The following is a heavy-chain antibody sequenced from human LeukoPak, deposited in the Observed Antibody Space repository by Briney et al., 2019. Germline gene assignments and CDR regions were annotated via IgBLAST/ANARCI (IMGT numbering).Heavy chain of an antibody. CDR2: IYYSGST. CDR1: GGSISSGDYY. CDR3: ARDLDSYYFDY. D-gene: IGHD3-22*01. V-gene: IGHV4-30-4*01. Sequence: SETLSLTCTVSGGSISSGDYYWSWIRQPPGKGLEWIGYIYYSGSTYYNPSLKSRVTISVDTSKNQFSLKLSSVTAADTAVYYCARDLDSYYFDYWGQGTLVTVSS. J-gene: IGHJ4*02.